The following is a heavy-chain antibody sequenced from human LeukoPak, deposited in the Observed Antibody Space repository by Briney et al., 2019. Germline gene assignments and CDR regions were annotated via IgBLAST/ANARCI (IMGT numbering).Heavy chain of an antibody. J-gene: IGHJ3*02. CDR2: ISGSGGST. CDR3: AKGLVSYYFAFDI. D-gene: IGHD1-26*01. V-gene: IGHV3-23*01. Sequence: GGSLRLSCAASGFTFSSYAVSWVRQAPGKGLEWVSAISGSGGSTYYADSVKGRFTISRDNSKNTLYLQMNSLRAEDTAVYYCAKGLVSYYFAFDIWGQGTMVTVSS. CDR1: GFTFSSYA.